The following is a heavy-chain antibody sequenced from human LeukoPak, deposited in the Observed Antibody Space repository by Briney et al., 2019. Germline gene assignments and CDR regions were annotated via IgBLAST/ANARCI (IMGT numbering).Heavy chain of an antibody. CDR2: IYPGDSDT. D-gene: IGHD6-19*01. J-gene: IGHJ4*02. V-gene: IGHV5-51*01. Sequence: GGSLKISCKGSGSRFTSYWIGWVRQMPGKGLEWMGVIYPGDSDTRYSPSFQGQVTISADKSISTAYLQWSSLKASDTAMYYCARPLDAVAGTSSDYWGQGTLVTVSS. CDR1: GSRFTSYW. CDR3: ARPLDAVAGTSSDY.